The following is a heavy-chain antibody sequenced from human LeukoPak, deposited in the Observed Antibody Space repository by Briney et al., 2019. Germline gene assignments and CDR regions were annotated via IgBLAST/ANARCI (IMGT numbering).Heavy chain of an antibody. Sequence: GGSLRLSCAASGFTFSSYAMHWVRQAPGKGLEWVAVISYDGSNKYYADSVKGRFTISRDNSKNTLYLQMNSLRAEDTAVYYCAKVGRYSSSWYRRGDAFDIWGQGTMVTVSS. J-gene: IGHJ3*02. CDR1: GFTFSSYA. CDR3: AKVGRYSSSWYRRGDAFDI. CDR2: ISYDGSNK. D-gene: IGHD6-13*01. V-gene: IGHV3-30*04.